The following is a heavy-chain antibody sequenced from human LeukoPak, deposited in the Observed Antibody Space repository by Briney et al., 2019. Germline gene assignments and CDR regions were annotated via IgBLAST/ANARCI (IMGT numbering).Heavy chain of an antibody. CDR1: GYTFTSYG. Sequence: ASVKVSCKASGYTFTSYGISWVRQAPGQGLEWMGWISAYNGNTNYAQNLQGRVTMTTDTSARIAYMELRSLGSDDTAIYYCARFSIPANWFDPWGQGTLVTVSS. J-gene: IGHJ5*02. D-gene: IGHD6-25*01. V-gene: IGHV1-18*01. CDR3: ARFSIPANWFDP. CDR2: ISAYNGNT.